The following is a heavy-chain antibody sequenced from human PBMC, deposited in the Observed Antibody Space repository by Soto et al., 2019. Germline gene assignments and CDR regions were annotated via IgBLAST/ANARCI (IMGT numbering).Heavy chain of an antibody. CDR1: GGSISSYY. J-gene: IGHJ4*02. D-gene: IGHD4-17*01. CDR2: IYYSGST. V-gene: IGHV4-59*08. Sequence: QVQLQESGPGLVKPSETLSLTCTVSGGSISSYYWSWIRQPPGKGLEWIGYIYYSGSTNYNPSLKSRVTISVDTSKNQFSLKLSSVNAADTAVYYCASRYGGTLDYWGQGTLVTVSS. CDR3: ASRYGGTLDY.